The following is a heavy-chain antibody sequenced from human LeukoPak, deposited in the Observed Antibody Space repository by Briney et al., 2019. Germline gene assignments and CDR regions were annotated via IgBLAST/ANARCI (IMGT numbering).Heavy chain of an antibody. CDR3: AREGHPLRYFDWSYYYYYYMDV. Sequence: GASVKVSCKASGYTFTSYGINWVRQAPGQGLEWMGWIRVYNGNTNYAQKLQGRVTMTTDTSTSTAYMELSRLRSDDTAVYYCAREGHPLRYFDWSYYYYYYMDVWGKGTTVTVSS. J-gene: IGHJ6*03. CDR2: IRVYNGNT. D-gene: IGHD3-9*01. V-gene: IGHV1-18*01. CDR1: GYTFTSYG.